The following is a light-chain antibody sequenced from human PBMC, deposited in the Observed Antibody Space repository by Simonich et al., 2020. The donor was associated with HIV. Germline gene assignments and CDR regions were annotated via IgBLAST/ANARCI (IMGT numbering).Light chain of an antibody. Sequence: EIVMTQSPATLSVSPGERATLACRASQSVSRNLAWYQQKPCQAPRLLIYGASTRATGIPARFSGSGSGTEFTLTISSLQSEDFAVYYCQQYNNWPALTFGGGTKVEIK. CDR1: QSVSRN. CDR3: QQYNNWPALT. J-gene: IGKJ4*01. CDR2: GAS. V-gene: IGKV3-15*01.